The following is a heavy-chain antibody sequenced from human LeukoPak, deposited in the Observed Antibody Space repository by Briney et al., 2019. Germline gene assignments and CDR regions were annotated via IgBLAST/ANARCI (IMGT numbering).Heavy chain of an antibody. V-gene: IGHV4-59*08. CDR2: IYYSGST. Sequence: PSETLSLTCAVSGGSISTYYWSWIRQPPGKGLEWIGYIYYSGSTNYNPSLKSRLTISVDTSKNQFSLRLTSVTAADTAVYYCARPTDYGAHVRAFDIWGQGTMVTVSS. CDR1: GGSISTYY. D-gene: IGHD4-17*01. CDR3: ARPTDYGAHVRAFDI. J-gene: IGHJ3*02.